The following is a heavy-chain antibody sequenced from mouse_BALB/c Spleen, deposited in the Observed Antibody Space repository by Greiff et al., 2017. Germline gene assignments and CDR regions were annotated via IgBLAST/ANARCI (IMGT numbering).Heavy chain of an antibody. CDR2: ISYSGST. CDR3: ARYYYYGSSYNWYFDV. CDR1: GDSITSGY. V-gene: IGHV3-8*02. J-gene: IGHJ1*01. D-gene: IGHD1-1*01. Sequence: EVQLQQSGPSLVKPSQTLSLTCSVTGDSITSGYWNWIRKFPGNKLEYMGYISYSGSTYYNPSLKSRISITRDTSKNQYYLQLNSVTTEDTATYYCARYYYYGSSYNWYFDVWGAGTTVTVSS.